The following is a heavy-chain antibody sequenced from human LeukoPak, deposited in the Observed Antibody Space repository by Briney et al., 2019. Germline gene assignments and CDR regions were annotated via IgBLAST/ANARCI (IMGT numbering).Heavy chain of an antibody. CDR2: ISSSSSTI. CDR3: AKDPYYYDSSGYYQQGLFDY. D-gene: IGHD3-22*01. CDR1: GFTFSSYS. Sequence: GGSLRLSCAASGFTFSSYSMNWVRQAPGKGLEWVSYISSSSSTIYYADSVKGRFTISRDNSKNTLYLQMNSLRAEDTAVYYCAKDPYYYDSSGYYQQGLFDYWGQGTLVTVSS. J-gene: IGHJ4*02. V-gene: IGHV3-48*01.